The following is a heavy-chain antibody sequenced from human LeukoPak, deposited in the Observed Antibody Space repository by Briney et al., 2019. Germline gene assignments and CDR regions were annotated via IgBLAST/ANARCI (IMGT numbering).Heavy chain of an antibody. Sequence: GGSLRLSCAASGFTFDDYGMSWVRQAPGKGLEWVSGINWNGGSTGYADSVKGRFTISRDNAKNSLYLQMNSLRAEDTALYYCAKDPLNYGSGTYFDYWGQGTLVTVSS. CDR1: GFTFDDYG. CDR3: AKDPLNYGSGTYFDY. D-gene: IGHD3-10*01. CDR2: INWNGGST. V-gene: IGHV3-20*04. J-gene: IGHJ4*02.